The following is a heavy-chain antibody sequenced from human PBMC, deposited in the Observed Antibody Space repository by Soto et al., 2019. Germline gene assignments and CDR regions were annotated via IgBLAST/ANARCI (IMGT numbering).Heavy chain of an antibody. V-gene: IGHV1-2*02. CDR3: SRGRATFPWT. D-gene: IGHD1-1*01. J-gene: IGHJ5*02. CDR2: INANGGAT. Sequence: QVELVQSGAQVERPGASVKLSCKASGYSFTDYYIHWVRQAPGQGLEWLGWINANGGATNYAEKFQDRLTLTRDTVTVTAFMELTRLTSDDTALYFCSRGRATFPWTWGKGTRVAIAS. CDR1: GYSFTDYY.